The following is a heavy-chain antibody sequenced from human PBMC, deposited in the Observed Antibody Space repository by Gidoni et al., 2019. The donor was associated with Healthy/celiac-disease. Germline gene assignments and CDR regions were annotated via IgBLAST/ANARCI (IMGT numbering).Heavy chain of an antibody. CDR2: IYYGGST. CDR1: GVSISSSCYY. Sequence: QLQLQQSGPGLVKPSETLSLTSTVSGVSISSSCYYWGWIRQHPGKGLECIGSIYYGGSTYYNPTLESRVTIYVDTSKNQFSLQLSSVTAADTAVYYCPAHVLVSGWYFPYHDAFDIWGQGPMVTVS. CDR3: PAHVLVSGWYFPYHDAFDI. D-gene: IGHD6-19*01. V-gene: IGHV4-39*03. J-gene: IGHJ3*02.